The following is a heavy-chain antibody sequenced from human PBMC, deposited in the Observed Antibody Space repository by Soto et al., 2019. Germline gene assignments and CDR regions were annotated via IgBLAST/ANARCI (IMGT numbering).Heavy chain of an antibody. Sequence: QVQLVESGGGVVQPGRSLRLSCAASGFTFSDYGMHWFRQAPGKGLQWVAVIWYDGSNKYYAHSVKGRFTISRDNSKNTLYLQMNSLSVEDTAMYYCAREDQPVAAPGGDYWGQGTLVIVSS. V-gene: IGHV3-33*01. CDR1: GFTFSDYG. CDR2: IWYDGSNK. J-gene: IGHJ4*02. CDR3: AREDQPVAAPGGDY. D-gene: IGHD6-6*01.